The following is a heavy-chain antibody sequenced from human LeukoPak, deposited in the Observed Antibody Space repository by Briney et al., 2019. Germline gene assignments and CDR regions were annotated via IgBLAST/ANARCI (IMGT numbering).Heavy chain of an antibody. CDR3: ARDRIRVLGY. D-gene: IGHD2/OR15-2a*01. Sequence: GGSLRLSCAASGFXFSSYEMNWVRQAPGKGLEWVSYISSSGRTIYYADSVKGRFTISRDNAKNSLYLQMNSLRAEDTAVYYCARDRIRVLGYWGQGTLVTVSS. CDR2: ISSSGRTI. J-gene: IGHJ4*02. CDR1: GFXFSSYE. V-gene: IGHV3-48*03.